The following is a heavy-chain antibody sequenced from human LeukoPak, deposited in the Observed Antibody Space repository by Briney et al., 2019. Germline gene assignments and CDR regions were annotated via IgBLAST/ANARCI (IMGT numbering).Heavy chain of an antibody. D-gene: IGHD2-2*01. Sequence: PGGSLRLSCAASGFTFSSYSMNWVRQAPGKGLEWVSSISSSSYIYYADSVKGRFTISRDNSKNTLYLQMNSLRAEDTAVYYCAKDRDLVVPASFDYWGQGTLVTVSS. J-gene: IGHJ4*02. CDR3: AKDRDLVVPASFDY. CDR2: ISSSSYI. V-gene: IGHV3-21*04. CDR1: GFTFSSYS.